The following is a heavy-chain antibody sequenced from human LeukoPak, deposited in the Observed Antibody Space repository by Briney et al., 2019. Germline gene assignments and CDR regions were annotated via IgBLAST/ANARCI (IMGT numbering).Heavy chain of an antibody. J-gene: IGHJ5*02. CDR1: GGSIRSSSYY. CDR2: IYYSGST. Sequence: SETVPLTCAVSGGSIRSSSYYWGWIRQPPGKGPEWIASIYYSGSTYYNPPLKSRVTISVDTSKNQFSLKLSSVTAADTAVYYCARLPTVTRRAVWFDPWGQGTLVTVSS. CDR3: ARLPTVTRRAVWFDP. V-gene: IGHV4-39*01. D-gene: IGHD4-17*01.